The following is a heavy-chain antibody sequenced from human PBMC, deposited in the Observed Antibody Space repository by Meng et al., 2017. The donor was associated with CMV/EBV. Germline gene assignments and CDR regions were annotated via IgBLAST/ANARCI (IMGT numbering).Heavy chain of an antibody. V-gene: IGHV4-39*01. D-gene: IGHD3-3*01. CDR3: ARHVYDFWSGHSDAFDI. CDR1: GGSISSSSYY. CDR2: IYYSGST. Sequence: SETLSLTCTVSGGSISSSSYYWGWIRQPPGKGLEWIGSIYYSGSTYYNPSLKSRVTISVDTSKNQFSLKLSSVTAADTAVYYCARHVYDFWSGHSDAFDIWGQGTMVTVSS. J-gene: IGHJ3*02.